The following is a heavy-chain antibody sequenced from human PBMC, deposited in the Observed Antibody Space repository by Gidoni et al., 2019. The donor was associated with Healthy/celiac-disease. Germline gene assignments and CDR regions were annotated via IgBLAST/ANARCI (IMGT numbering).Heavy chain of an antibody. Sequence: DVQLLESGGGLEQPGGSLRLSCAASGFTFSSYAMSWVRQAPGKGLEWVSAISGSGGSTYYADSVQGRFTISRDNSKNTLCLQMNSLRAEDTAVYYCAKAAAEYWYFDLWGRGTLVTVSS. CDR3: AKAAAEYWYFDL. CDR1: GFTFSSYA. D-gene: IGHD6-13*01. V-gene: IGHV3-23*01. CDR2: ISGSGGST. J-gene: IGHJ2*01.